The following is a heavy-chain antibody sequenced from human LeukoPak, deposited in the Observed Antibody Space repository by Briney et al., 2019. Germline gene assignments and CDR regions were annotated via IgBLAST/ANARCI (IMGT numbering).Heavy chain of an antibody. D-gene: IGHD4-11*01. CDR3: AREREGFPTVIARRGTYYFDY. J-gene: IGHJ4*02. V-gene: IGHV4-61*02. Sequence: PSETLSLTCTVSGGSISSGSYYWSWIRQPAGKGLEWIGRIYTSGSTNYNPSLKSRVTISVDTSKNQFSLKLSSVTAADTAVYYCAREREGFPTVIARRGTYYFDYWGQGTLVTVSS. CDR1: GGSISSGSYY. CDR2: IYTSGST.